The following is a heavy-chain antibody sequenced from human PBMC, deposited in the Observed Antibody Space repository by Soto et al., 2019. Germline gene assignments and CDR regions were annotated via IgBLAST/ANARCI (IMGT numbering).Heavy chain of an antibody. CDR1: GGSISNYY. CDR2: IYYSGST. Sequence: PSETLSLTCTVSGGSISNYYWSWIRQTPGKGLEWIGYIYYSGSTNYNPSLKSRVTISVDTSKNQFSLKLSTVTAADTAVYYCARDRYLFDPWGQGTLVTVSS. CDR3: ARDRYLFDP. V-gene: IGHV4-59*01. J-gene: IGHJ5*02.